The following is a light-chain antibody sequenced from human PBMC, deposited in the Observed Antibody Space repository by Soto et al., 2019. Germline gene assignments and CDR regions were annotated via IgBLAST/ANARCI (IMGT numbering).Light chain of an antibody. V-gene: IGKV3-15*01. CDR2: VAS. J-gene: IGKJ2*01. CDR1: QSVGSN. CDR3: QQYSHWPRT. Sequence: EIVMTQSPATLSVSPGERATLSCRASQSVGSNLAWYQQKPGQAPRLLIYVASTRATGIPARVSGSGSGTEFTLTISSLQSEVFVVYYCQQYSHWPRTFGQGTKVEIK.